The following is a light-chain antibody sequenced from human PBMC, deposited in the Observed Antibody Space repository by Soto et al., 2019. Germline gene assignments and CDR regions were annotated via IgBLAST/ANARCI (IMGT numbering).Light chain of an antibody. Sequence: QSVLTQPPSASGTPGQRLTISCSGTSSNIANNYVFWYQQLQGTAPKLLIYRNDQRPSGVTDRFSCSKSGTSASLAISGRRAEDEADYYCAAWYDSLSGVVFGGRTQLTVL. CDR1: SSNIANNY. CDR2: RND. V-gene: IGLV1-47*01. CDR3: AAWYDSLSGVV. J-gene: IGLJ2*01.